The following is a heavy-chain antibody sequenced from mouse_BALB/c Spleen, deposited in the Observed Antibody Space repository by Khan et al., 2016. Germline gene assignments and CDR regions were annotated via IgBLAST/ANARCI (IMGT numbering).Heavy chain of an antibody. CDR2: INPYNAGT. D-gene: IGHD2-2*01. J-gene: IGHJ2*01. CDR3: AKDYYGYDLDY. V-gene: IGHV1S136*01. Sequence: VQLKQSGPELVKPGASVKMSCKASGYTFTSYIIHWVKQKPGQGLEWIGYINPYNAGTKYSEKFKDKATLTSDRSSSIAYMELSSLTSEDSAVYDSAKDYYGYDLDYWGQGTTLTVSS. CDR1: GYTFTSYI.